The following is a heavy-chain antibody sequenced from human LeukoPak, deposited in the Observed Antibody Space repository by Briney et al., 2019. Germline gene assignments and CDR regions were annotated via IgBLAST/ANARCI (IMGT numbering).Heavy chain of an antibody. CDR3: ARDPYTAMARGDY. CDR2: IIPIFETP. V-gene: IGHV1-69*06. Sequence: SVKVSCKSSGDSFSNSGINWVRQAPGQGLEWIGGIIPIFETPTYAQKFQGRVSITADKSTTTAYMELSSLRSEDTAVYYCARDPYTAMARGDYWGQGTLVTVSS. D-gene: IGHD5-18*01. J-gene: IGHJ4*02. CDR1: GDSFSNSG.